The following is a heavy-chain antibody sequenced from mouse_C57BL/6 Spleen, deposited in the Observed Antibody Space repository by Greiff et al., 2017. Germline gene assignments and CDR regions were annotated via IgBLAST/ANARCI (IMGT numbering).Heavy chain of an antibody. CDR2: IWRGGST. Sequence: VQLQQSGPGLVQPSQSLSLSCTVSGFSLTSYGVHWVRQSPGKGLEWLGVIWRGGSTDYNAAFISRLSISKENSNSQVSFKMNSLQADDTAIYYCAGGIYYGSSPSPFEGWGTGTTVTVSS. D-gene: IGHD1-1*01. CDR3: AGGIYYGSSPSPFEG. CDR1: GFSLTSYG. V-gene: IGHV2-2*01. J-gene: IGHJ1*03.